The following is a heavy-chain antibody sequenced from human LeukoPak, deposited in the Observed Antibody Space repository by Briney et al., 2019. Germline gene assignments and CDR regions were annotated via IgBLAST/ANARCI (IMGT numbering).Heavy chain of an antibody. CDR1: GGTFTSYG. J-gene: IGHJ6*02. Sequence: GASVKXSCKASGGTFTSYGINWVRQAPGLGLEWMGRIIPIVGILNYAQRFQGRVTITADNSTNIAYMELSSLRSEDTAVYYCARGGSYYFYNGMDVWGQGTTVTVSS. V-gene: IGHV1-69*04. CDR2: IIPIVGIL. CDR3: ARGGSYYFYNGMDV. D-gene: IGHD1-26*01.